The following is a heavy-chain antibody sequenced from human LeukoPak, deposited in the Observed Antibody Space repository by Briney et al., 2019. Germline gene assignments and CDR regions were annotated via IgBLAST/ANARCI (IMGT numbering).Heavy chain of an antibody. Sequence: ASVKVSCKASGYTFTSYGISWVRQAPGQGLEWMGWISAYNGNTNYAQKLQGRVTMTTDTSTSTAYMELRSLRSDDTAVYYCAREERITMIVVVTAPLDYWGQGTLVTVSS. V-gene: IGHV1-18*01. CDR2: ISAYNGNT. CDR3: AREERITMIVVVTAPLDY. D-gene: IGHD3-22*01. CDR1: GYTFTSYG. J-gene: IGHJ4*02.